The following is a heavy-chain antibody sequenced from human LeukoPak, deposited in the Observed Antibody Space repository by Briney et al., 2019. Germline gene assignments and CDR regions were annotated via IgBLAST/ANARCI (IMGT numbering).Heavy chain of an antibody. CDR3: AKMTYYDFWSGYAGYFDY. V-gene: IGHV4-61*01. CDR1: GGSVSSGSYY. D-gene: IGHD3-3*01. Sequence: PSETLSLTCTVSGGSVSSGSYYWSWIRQPPGKGLEWIGYIYYSGSTNYNPSLKSRVTISVDKSKNQFSLKLSSVTAADTAVYYCAKMTYYDFWSGYAGYFDYWGQGTLVTVSS. J-gene: IGHJ4*02. CDR2: IYYSGST.